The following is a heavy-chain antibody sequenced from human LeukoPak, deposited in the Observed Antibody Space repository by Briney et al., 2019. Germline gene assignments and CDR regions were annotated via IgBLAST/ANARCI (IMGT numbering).Heavy chain of an antibody. CDR3: ARGRYDLVAWFDP. D-gene: IGHD3-3*01. CDR1: GGSITSGSYY. J-gene: IGHJ5*02. V-gene: IGHV4-61*02. CDR2: VYTSGNT. Sequence: PSQTLSLTCTVSGGSITSGSYYWSWIRQPAGKGLEWIGRVYTSGNTNYNPSLKSRLTISLDTSNNQFSLRLSSVTAADTAVYYCARGRYDLVAWFDPRGQGTLVTVSS.